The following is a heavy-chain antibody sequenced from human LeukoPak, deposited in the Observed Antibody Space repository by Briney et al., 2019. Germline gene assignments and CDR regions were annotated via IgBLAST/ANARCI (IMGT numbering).Heavy chain of an antibody. CDR1: GFTFSSYS. CDR2: ISSSISVI. J-gene: IGHJ3*02. Sequence: GGSLTLSCAASGFTFSSYSMNWVRQAPGKGLEWVSYISSSISVIYYADSVKGRFTISRDNAKNSLYLQMNSLRDEDTAVYYCARDQYSVHWYYALDIWGQGTMVTVSS. CDR3: ARDQYSVHWYYALDI. V-gene: IGHV3-48*02. D-gene: IGHD1-7*01.